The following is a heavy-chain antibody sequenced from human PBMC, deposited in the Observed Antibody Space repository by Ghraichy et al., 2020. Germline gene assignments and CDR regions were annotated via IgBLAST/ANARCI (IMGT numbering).Heavy chain of an antibody. CDR1: GYTLTELS. V-gene: IGHV1-24*01. Sequence: ASVKVSCKVSGYTLTELSMHWVRQAPGKGLEWMGGFDPEDGETIYAQKFQGRVTMTEDTSTDTAYMELSSLRSEDTAVYYCATDPPQPNDYSNGGGAGGFDYWGQGTLVTVSS. J-gene: IGHJ4*02. CDR3: ATDPPQPNDYSNGGGAGGFDY. CDR2: FDPEDGET. D-gene: IGHD4-11*01.